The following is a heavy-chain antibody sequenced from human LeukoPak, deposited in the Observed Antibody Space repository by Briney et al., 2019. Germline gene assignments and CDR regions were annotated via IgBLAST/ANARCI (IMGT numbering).Heavy chain of an antibody. V-gene: IGHV3-21*01. CDR1: GFTVSSNY. J-gene: IGHJ6*02. Sequence: GGSLRLSCAASGFTVSSNYMSWVRQAPGKGLEWVSSISSNSAYIFYADSVKGRFTISRDNAKNSLSLQMNSLRAEDTAVYYCASNYCSRRNCHTTYFCYNAMDVWGQGTTVTVSS. CDR3: ASNYCSRRNCHTTYFCYNAMDV. D-gene: IGHD2-2*01. CDR2: ISSNSAYI.